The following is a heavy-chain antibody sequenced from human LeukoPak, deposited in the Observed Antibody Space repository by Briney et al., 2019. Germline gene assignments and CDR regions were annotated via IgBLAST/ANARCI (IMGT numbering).Heavy chain of an antibody. CDR3: ARAWCSGGGCYLDDAFDI. CDR1: GFTFSSYS. Sequence: GGSLRLSCAASGFTFSSYSMNWVRQAPGKGLEWVSSISSSSSYIYYADSVKGRFTISRDNAKNSLYLQMNSLRAEDTAVYYCARAWCSGGGCYLDDAFDIWGQGTMVTVSS. CDR2: ISSSSSYI. J-gene: IGHJ3*02. D-gene: IGHD2-15*01. V-gene: IGHV3-21*01.